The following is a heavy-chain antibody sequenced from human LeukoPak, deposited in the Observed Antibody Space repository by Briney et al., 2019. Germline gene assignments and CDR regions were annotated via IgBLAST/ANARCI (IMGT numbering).Heavy chain of an antibody. V-gene: IGHV3-7*02. D-gene: IGHD4-17*01. J-gene: IGHJ3*02. CDR3: ARHLSGDDI. CDR1: GFTFSSCW. Sequence: PGGSLRLSCAASGFTFSSCWMTWVRQAPEKGLEWVANIKQDGSETYYVDSVKGRFTISRDNAKNSLCLHMNSLRVEDSAVYYCARHLSGDDIWGQGTMVTVSS. CDR2: IKQDGSET.